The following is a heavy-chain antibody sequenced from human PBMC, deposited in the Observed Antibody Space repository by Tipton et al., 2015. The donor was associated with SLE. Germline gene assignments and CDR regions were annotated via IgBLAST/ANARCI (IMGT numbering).Heavy chain of an antibody. Sequence: SLRLSCAASGFTFSNYAMHWVRQAPCKGLEWVAVISYDGSYRYYSDSVKGRFTLARDTSKNTLYLQMNSLRAEDTAVYYCSMWLVPFYVLDVWGQGSTVTVSS. J-gene: IGHJ6*02. CDR1: GFTFSNYA. V-gene: IGHV3-30*04. CDR2: ISYDGSYR. D-gene: IGHD6-19*01. CDR3: SMWLVPFYVLDV.